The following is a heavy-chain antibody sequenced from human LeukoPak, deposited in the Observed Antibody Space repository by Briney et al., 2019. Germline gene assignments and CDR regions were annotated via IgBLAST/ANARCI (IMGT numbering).Heavy chain of an antibody. Sequence: PGGSLRLSCAASGFTFSSHTMNWVRQAPGKGLEWVSSISSTSTSIYHADSVKGRFTISRDNTKNSLYLQMDSLRAEDTAVYYCARGFGAFDFWAQGTMVTVSS. CDR2: ISSTSTSI. D-gene: IGHD3-16*01. CDR1: GFTFSSHT. J-gene: IGHJ3*01. V-gene: IGHV3-21*01. CDR3: ARGFGAFDF.